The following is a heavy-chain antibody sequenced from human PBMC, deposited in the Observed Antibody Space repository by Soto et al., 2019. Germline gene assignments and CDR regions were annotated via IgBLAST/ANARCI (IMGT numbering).Heavy chain of an antibody. Sequence: ASVKVSCKASGYIFTGYHIHWVRQAPGRGLEWMGWINPNSGDTEYAQKFQGRVTMTRNTSISTAYMELSSLRSEDTAVYYCARGQRSGYNLDYWGQGTLVTVSS. J-gene: IGHJ4*02. CDR1: GYIFTGYH. V-gene: IGHV1-8*02. CDR2: INPNSGDT. D-gene: IGHD6-25*01. CDR3: ARGQRSGYNLDY.